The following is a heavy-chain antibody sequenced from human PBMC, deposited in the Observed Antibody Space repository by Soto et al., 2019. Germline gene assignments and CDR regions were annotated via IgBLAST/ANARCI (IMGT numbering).Heavy chain of an antibody. CDR2: IICSGGST. CDR1: GFTSCSYA. V-gene: IGHV3-23*01. Sequence: GSLDLSSAPSGFTSCSYAMSWVRRTPGKGLEWVSAIICSGGSTYYADSVKGRFTISRDNSKNTLYLQMNSLRAEDTAVYYCAKSVGGKGYYYYGMDVWGQGTTVTVSS. J-gene: IGHJ6*02. CDR3: AKSVGGKGYYYYGMDV. D-gene: IGHD2-15*01.